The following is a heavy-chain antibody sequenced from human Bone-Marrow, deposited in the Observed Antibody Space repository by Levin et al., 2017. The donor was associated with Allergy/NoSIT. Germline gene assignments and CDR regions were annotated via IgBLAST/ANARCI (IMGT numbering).Heavy chain of an antibody. Sequence: PGGSLRLSCAASGCTFRNYAMSWVRQAPGKGPEWVSAISGSTGTTYYADSVQGRFTISRDNLKNTLHLLLDRLTAEDTALYYCAKEAGEGSVDVNNGGQGTTVTVST. D-gene: IGHD1-26*01. V-gene: IGHV3-23*01. CDR2: ISGSTGTT. CDR3: AKEAGEGSVDVNN. CDR1: GCTFRNYA. J-gene: IGHJ4*02.